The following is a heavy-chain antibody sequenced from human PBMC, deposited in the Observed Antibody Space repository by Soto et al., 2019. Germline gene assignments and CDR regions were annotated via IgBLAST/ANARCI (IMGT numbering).Heavy chain of an antibody. D-gene: IGHD3-9*01. V-gene: IGHV1-69*12. CDR2: IIPIFGTA. CDR3: GRVRPLNYDILSGSSEAFVY. CDR1: GGTFSSYA. Sequence: QVQLVQSGAEVKKPGSSVTVSCKASGGTFSSYAISWVRQAPGQGLEWMGGIIPIFGTANYEQKFQGRVTIPAYESKSTAYIELSSLRSEDAAVYYCGRVRPLNYDILSGSSEAFVYWVQGTLVHVFS. J-gene: IGHJ4*02.